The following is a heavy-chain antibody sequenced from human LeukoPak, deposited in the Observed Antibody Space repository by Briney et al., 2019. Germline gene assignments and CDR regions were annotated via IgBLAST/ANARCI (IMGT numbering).Heavy chain of an antibody. V-gene: IGHV4-38-2*01. J-gene: IGHJ4*02. CDR3: ARANWNYAVLFDY. CDR2: IYHSGST. D-gene: IGHD1-7*01. CDR1: GYSISSGYY. Sequence: SETLSLTCAASGYSISSGYYWGWIRQPPGKGLEWIGSIYHSGSTYYNPSLKSRVTISVDTSKNQFSLKLSSVTAADTAVYYCARANWNYAVLFDYWGQGTLVTVSS.